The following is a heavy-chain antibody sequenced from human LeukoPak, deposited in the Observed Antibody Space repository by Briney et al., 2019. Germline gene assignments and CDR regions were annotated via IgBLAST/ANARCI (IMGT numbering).Heavy chain of an antibody. CDR3: ATEIAAYNAFDI. D-gene: IGHD6-13*01. Sequence: SETLSLTCTVSGGSISSGSYYWSWIRQPAGKGLEWIGRIYTSGSTNYNPSLKSRVTISVDTSKNQFSLKLSSVTAADTAVYCCATEIAAYNAFDIWGQGTMVTVSS. V-gene: IGHV4-61*02. J-gene: IGHJ3*02. CDR1: GGSISSGSYY. CDR2: IYTSGST.